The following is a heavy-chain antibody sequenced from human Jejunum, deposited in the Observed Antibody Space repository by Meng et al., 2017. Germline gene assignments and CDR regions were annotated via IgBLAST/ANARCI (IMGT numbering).Heavy chain of an antibody. Sequence: QLQLQESGPGLVKPSETLSRTSTASGGPISSYNWSWIRQPPGKGLEWIGYISFSGKTSYNPSFKSRVTISLDTSKNHFSLTLTSVTVADTAGYYCARGGNGGRLGDNWFDPWGQGTLVTVSS. V-gene: IGHV4-4*09. CDR1: GGPISSYN. J-gene: IGHJ5*02. CDR3: ARGGNGGRLGDNWFDP. D-gene: IGHD2-8*01. CDR2: ISFSGKT.